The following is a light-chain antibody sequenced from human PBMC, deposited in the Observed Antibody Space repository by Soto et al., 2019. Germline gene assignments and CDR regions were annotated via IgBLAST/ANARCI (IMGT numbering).Light chain of an antibody. CDR1: QSVSSSY. J-gene: IGKJ4*01. V-gene: IGKV3-20*01. CDR2: GAS. CDR3: QQYGSSPLT. Sequence: EILLAPAPGTPSFSPGGKTTLSCRASQSVSSSYLAWYQQKPGQAPRLLIYGASSRATGIPDRFSGSGSGTDFTLTISRLEPEDFAVYYCQQYGSSPLTFGGGTKV.